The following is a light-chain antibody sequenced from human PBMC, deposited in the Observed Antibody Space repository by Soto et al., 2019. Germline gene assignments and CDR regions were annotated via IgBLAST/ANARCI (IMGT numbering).Light chain of an antibody. CDR1: SSDVGLYDY. V-gene: IGLV2-14*01. J-gene: IGLJ1*01. CDR3: SSYARESYYV. CDR2: AVS. Sequence: QSALTQPASVSGSPGQSITISCTGTSSDVGLYDYVSWYQQHPGKAPQLMIYAVSNRPSGVSNRFSASKSGNTASLFISGLQAEDEADYYCSSYARESYYVLGCRTNVTV.